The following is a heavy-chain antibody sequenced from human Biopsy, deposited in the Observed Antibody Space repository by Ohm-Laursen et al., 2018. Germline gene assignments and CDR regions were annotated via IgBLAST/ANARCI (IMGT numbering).Heavy chain of an antibody. V-gene: IGHV4-38-2*01. J-gene: IGHJ6*02. CDR3: ARVAGGYAYYYGMDV. CDR1: GYSVTNDYY. D-gene: IGHD5-12*01. Sequence: ETLSLTCVVSGYSVTNDYYWGWIRQPPGKGLEWIGNIYYDGITYYNPSLKSRVAMSVDTSKNQFSLRLTSVTAADTAVYYCARVAGGYAYYYGMDVWGQGTTVSVSS. CDR2: IYYDGIT.